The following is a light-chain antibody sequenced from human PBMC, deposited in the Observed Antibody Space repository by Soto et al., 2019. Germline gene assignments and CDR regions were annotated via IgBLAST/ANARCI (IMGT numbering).Light chain of an antibody. J-gene: IGLJ2*01. CDR2: EVS. V-gene: IGLV2-14*03. CDR1: SSDVGAYNY. CDR3: SSFAGSRVLV. Sequence: QSALTQPASVSGSPGQSITISCTGTSSDVGAYNYVSWYQQHPGKAPKLIIYEVSDRPSGVSNRVSGSKSGNTASLTISGLQSEDEADYYCSSFAGSRVLVLGGGTKLTVL.